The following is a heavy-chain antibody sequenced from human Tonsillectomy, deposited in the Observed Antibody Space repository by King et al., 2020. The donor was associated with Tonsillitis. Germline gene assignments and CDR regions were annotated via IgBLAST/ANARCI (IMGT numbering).Heavy chain of an antibody. CDR1: GYRFTTYW. CDR2: IYPSDSDT. D-gene: IGHD1-1*01. V-gene: IGHV5-51*01. J-gene: IGHJ4*02. CDR3: VRHANGTTGGGEY. Sequence: VQLVQSGAEVKKPGASLKISCKGSGYRFTTYWIGWVRQMPGKGLEWMGIIYPSDSDTRYSPSFQGQVTISADKSISTAYLQWNSLKASDTAMDYCVRHANGTTGGGEYWGQGNLVTVSA.